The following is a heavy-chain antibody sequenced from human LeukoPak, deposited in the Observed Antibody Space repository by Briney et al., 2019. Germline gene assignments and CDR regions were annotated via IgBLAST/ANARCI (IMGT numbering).Heavy chain of an antibody. D-gene: IGHD2/OR15-2a*01. J-gene: IGHJ4*02. CDR3: AGGARFLIDY. CDR1: GFTFINW. V-gene: IGHV3-7*01. CDR2: IKKDGLEK. Sequence: GGSLRLSCAASGFTFINWMNWVRRAPGKGPEGVAIIKKDGLEKYYVDSVKSRFNLSRDNAKDQLYLQMNSLRADDTAVYFCAGGARFLIDYWGQGALVTVSS.